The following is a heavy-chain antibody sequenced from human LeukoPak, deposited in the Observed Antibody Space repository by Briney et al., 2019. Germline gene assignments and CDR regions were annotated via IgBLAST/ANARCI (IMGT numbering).Heavy chain of an antibody. CDR3: ARGPSLYSDPQGNWNYETDV. CDR1: GGTFSSYA. CDR2: IIPIFGIA. V-gene: IGHV1-69*04. J-gene: IGHJ6*02. Sequence: SVKVSCKASGGTFSSYAISWVRQAPGQGLEWMGRIIPIFGIANYAQKFQGRVTITADKSTSTAYMELSSLRSEDTAVYYCARGPSLYSDPQGNWNYETDVWGQGTTVTVSS. D-gene: IGHD1-7*01.